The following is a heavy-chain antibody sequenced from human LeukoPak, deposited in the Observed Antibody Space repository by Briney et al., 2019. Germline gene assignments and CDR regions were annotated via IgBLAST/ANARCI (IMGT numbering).Heavy chain of an antibody. CDR3: TALGIAVAGMDY. CDR2: IRSKANSYAT. D-gene: IGHD6-19*01. V-gene: IGHV3-73*01. CDR1: GFTFSSYA. J-gene: IGHJ4*02. Sequence: GGSLRLSCAASGFTFSSYAMSWVRQASGKGLEWLGRIRSKANSYATAYGASVEGRFTISRDDSKNTAYLQMNSLITEDTAVYFCTALGIAVAGMDYWGQGTLVTVSS.